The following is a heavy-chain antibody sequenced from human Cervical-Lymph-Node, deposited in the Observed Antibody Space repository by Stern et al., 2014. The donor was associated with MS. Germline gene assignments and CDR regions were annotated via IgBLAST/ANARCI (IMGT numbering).Heavy chain of an antibody. CDR3: ASAYSSSHYYFDY. CDR2: ILYDGSTP. V-gene: IGHV3-33*01. CDR1: GFSFSRYA. Sequence: VQLVESGGGLVQPGRSLRLSCAASGFSFSRYAMYWVRQAPGKGLEWAVFILYDGSTPYCADSVTGRFTISRDNFKNTLYLQMNSLRAEDTAVYYCASAYSSSHYYFDYWGQGTLVTVSS. J-gene: IGHJ4*02. D-gene: IGHD6-13*01.